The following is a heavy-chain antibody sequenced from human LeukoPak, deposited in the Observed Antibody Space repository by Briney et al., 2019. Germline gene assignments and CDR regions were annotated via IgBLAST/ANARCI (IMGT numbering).Heavy chain of an antibody. CDR1: GFTFSSYE. CDR2: ISSSGSTI. J-gene: IGHJ6*04. D-gene: IGHD3-10*02. CDR3: AELGITMIGGV. Sequence: GGSLRLSCAASGFTFSSYEMNWVRQGPGKGLEWVSYISSSGSTIYYADSVKGRFTISRDNAKNSLYLQMNSLRAEDTAVYYCAELGITMIGGVWGKGTTVTISS. V-gene: IGHV3-48*03.